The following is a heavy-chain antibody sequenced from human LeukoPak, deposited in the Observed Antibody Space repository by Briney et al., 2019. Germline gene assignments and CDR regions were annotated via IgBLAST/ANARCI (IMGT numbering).Heavy chain of an antibody. J-gene: IGHJ4*02. CDR1: CYTFSSYG. D-gene: IGHD5-12*01. CDR3: ARSSLGTITAGPFDY. CDR2: ISGYNGNT. Sequence: ASVKDACKASCYTFSSYGIAWVRQAPGQGLEWVGGISGYNGNTNYAQKLQGRVSMTTDTSTTTAYMELRSLTSDDTALYYCARSSLGTITAGPFDYWGRGTLVTVSS. V-gene: IGHV1-18*01.